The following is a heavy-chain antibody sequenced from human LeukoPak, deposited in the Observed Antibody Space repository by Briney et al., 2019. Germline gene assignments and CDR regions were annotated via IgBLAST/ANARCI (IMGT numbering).Heavy chain of an antibody. Sequence: ASVKVSCKAYGYTLTDKYLHWVRQAPGQGLEWMGWINPNNGDTTYAQKVQGRVTMTRDTSISTAYMEPSRLTSDDTAVYYCAREEQYNMHFDYWCQGTLVTVSS. V-gene: IGHV1-2*02. CDR1: GYTLTDKY. CDR3: AREEQYNMHFDY. D-gene: IGHD1/OR15-1a*01. CDR2: INPNNGDT. J-gene: IGHJ4*02.